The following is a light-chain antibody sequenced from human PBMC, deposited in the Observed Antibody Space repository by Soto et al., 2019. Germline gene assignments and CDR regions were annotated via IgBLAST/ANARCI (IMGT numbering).Light chain of an antibody. Sequence: DIQMTQSPSSVSASVGDRVTITCRASQGISNWLAWYQQQPGKAPKLLIYGASSLQSGVPSRFSGGGSGTHFTLIISRLQPEDFATYYCQQTNTFLPLTFGGGTNVEI. V-gene: IGKV1-12*01. CDR2: GAS. J-gene: IGKJ4*01. CDR1: QGISNW. CDR3: QQTNTFLPLT.